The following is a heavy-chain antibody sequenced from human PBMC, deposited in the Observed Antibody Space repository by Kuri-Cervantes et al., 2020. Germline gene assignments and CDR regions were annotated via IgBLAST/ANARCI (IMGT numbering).Heavy chain of an antibody. D-gene: IGHD7-27*01. CDR2: ISYDGSNK. J-gene: IGHJ6*02. CDR1: GFTFSSYG. Sequence: GESLKISCAASGFTFSSYGMHWVRQAPGKGLEWVAVISYDGSNKYYADSVKGRFTISRDNSKNTLYLQMNSLRAEDTAVYYCAKPLLTTGDSRYYYGMDVWGQGTTVTVSS. CDR3: AKPLLTTGDSRYYYGMDV. V-gene: IGHV3-30*18.